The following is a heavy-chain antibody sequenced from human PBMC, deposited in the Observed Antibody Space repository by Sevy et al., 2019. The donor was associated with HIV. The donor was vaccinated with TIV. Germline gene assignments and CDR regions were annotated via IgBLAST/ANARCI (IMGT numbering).Heavy chain of an antibody. Sequence: GGSLRLSCAASGFMFSNYWMTWVRQAPGKGLEWVANIKEDGSEKYYVDSVKGRFSISRDNANNSLHLQLNTLRPEDTAVYYCARAVTPHRDYLRIMDVWGKGTTVTVSS. V-gene: IGHV3-7*01. CDR3: ARAVTPHRDYLRIMDV. J-gene: IGHJ6*04. D-gene: IGHD4-17*01. CDR1: GFMFSNYW. CDR2: IKEDGSEK.